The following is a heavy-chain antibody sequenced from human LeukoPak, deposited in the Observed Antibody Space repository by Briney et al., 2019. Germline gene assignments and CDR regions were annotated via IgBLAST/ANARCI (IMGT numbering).Heavy chain of an antibody. CDR3: AKDLCGGDCYAYDY. J-gene: IGHJ4*02. V-gene: IGHV3-30-3*01. Sequence: GGSLRLSCAASGFTFSSYAMHWVRQAPGKGLEWVAVISYDGSNKYYADSVKGRFTISRDNSKNTLYLQMNSLRAEDTAVYYCAKDLCGGDCYAYDYWGQGTLVTVSS. CDR1: GFTFSSYA. D-gene: IGHD2-21*02. CDR2: ISYDGSNK.